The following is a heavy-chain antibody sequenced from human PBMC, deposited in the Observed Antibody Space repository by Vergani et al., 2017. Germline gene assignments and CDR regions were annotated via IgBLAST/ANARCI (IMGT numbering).Heavy chain of an antibody. D-gene: IGHD3-3*01. CDR1: GFTFSSYW. CDR3: ARGSVENYDFRSGYSHYFDY. CDR2: IRQDGSEK. J-gene: IGHJ4*02. Sequence: EVQLVESGGGLVQPGGSLRLSCAASGFTFSSYWMSWVRQAPGKGLEWVANIRQDGSEKYYVDSVKGRFTISRDNAKNSLYLQMNSLRAEDTAVYYCARGSVENYDFRSGYSHYFDYWGQGTLVTVSS. V-gene: IGHV3-7*03.